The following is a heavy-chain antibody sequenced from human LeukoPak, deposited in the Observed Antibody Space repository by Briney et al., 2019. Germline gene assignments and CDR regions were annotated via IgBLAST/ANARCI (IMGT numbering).Heavy chain of an antibody. D-gene: IGHD2-8*01. CDR3: ARVRRPGVYNWFDP. Sequence: ASVKVSCKASGYTFTGYYMHWVRQAPGQGLEWMGRINPNSGGTNYAQKFQGRVTMTRDTSISTAYMELSRLRSDDTAMYYCARVRRPGVYNWFDPWGQGTLVTVSS. V-gene: IGHV1-2*06. CDR1: GYTFTGYY. CDR2: INPNSGGT. J-gene: IGHJ5*02.